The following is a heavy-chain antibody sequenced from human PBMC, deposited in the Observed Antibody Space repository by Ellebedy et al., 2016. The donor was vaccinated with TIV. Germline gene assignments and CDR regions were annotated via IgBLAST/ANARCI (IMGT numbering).Heavy chain of an antibody. J-gene: IGHJ4*02. CDR2: IFYDGTT. CDR3: AREGFYYGSSDRYAGGWRCFDY. V-gene: IGHV4-59*01. Sequence: MPSETLSLTCIVSGDSISSSYWSWIRQPPGKGLEWIGNIFYDGTTNYNPSLQSRVAISVDTSQNQISLKLSSVTAADTAVYYCAREGFYYGSSDRYAGGWRCFDYWGQGTLVTVSS. CDR1: GDSISSSY. D-gene: IGHD3-22*01.